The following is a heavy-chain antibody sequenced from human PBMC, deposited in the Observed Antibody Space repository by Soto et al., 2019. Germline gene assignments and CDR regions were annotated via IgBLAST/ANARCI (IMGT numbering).Heavy chain of an antibody. D-gene: IGHD3-10*01. Sequence: QVQLVESGGGVVQPGRSLRLSCAASGFTFSSYAMHWVRQAPGKGLEWVAVISYDGSNKYYADSVKGRFTISRDNSKNTLYVKKTSLRDEDTAVYYCARGSCGAIRALIWGQGTLVTVSS. CDR1: GFTFSSYA. CDR3: ARGSCGAIRALI. V-gene: IGHV3-30-3*01. CDR2: ISYDGSNK. J-gene: IGHJ4*02.